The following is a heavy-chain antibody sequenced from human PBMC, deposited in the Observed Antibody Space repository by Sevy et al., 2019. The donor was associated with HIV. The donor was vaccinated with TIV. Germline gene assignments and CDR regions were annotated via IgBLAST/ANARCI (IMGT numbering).Heavy chain of an antibody. Sequence: ASAKVSCKASGYTFTSYYMHWVRQAPGQGLEWMGMISPSGGSRSYAQKFQGRVTMTRDTSTSIVYMELSSLRSEDTAVYYCARDTGTSITARPSAFDIWGQGTMVTVSS. CDR3: ARDTGTSITARPSAFDI. CDR1: GYTFTSYY. D-gene: IGHD6-6*01. CDR2: ISPSGGSR. J-gene: IGHJ3*02. V-gene: IGHV1-46*01.